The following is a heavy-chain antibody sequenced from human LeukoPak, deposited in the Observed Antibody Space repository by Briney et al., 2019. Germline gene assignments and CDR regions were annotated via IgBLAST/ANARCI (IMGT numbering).Heavy chain of an antibody. D-gene: IGHD4-17*01. CDR3: ASPDYGDYNSFGY. J-gene: IGHJ4*02. CDR1: GGSISSYY. CDR2: IYYSGST. V-gene: IGHV4-59*12. Sequence: SETLSLTCTVSGGSISSYYWSWIRQPPGKGLEWIGYIYYSGSTNYNPSLKSRVTISVDTSKNQFSLKLSSVTAADTAVYYCASPDYGDYNSFGYWGQGTLVTVSS.